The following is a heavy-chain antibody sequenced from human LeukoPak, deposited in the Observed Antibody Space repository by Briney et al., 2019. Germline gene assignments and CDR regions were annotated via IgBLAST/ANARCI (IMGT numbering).Heavy chain of an antibody. Sequence: GGSLRLSCAASGFTFSKYGMQWVRQAPGKGLEWVSTISSSGGSTYYADSVKGRFTISRDNSKNTLFLQMNSLRAEDTALYFCAKRDLGYWGQGTLVTVSS. V-gene: IGHV3-23*01. CDR1: GFTFSKYG. J-gene: IGHJ4*02. CDR3: AKRDLGY. CDR2: ISSSGGST.